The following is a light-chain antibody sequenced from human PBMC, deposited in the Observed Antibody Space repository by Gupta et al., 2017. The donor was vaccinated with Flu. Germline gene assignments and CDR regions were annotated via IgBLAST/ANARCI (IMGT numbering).Light chain of an antibody. CDR3: VLYRGSDIWA. J-gene: IGLJ3*02. Sequence: HTVAPQTPSFLVSPGATVTLTCGLSSGSVSTVNLPSWYQQTPGHPPRTLLYNTNSRPAGVADRFAGSILGNNAAPTITGAETDDECYYYCVLYRGSDIWAFGGGTKLTVL. CDR2: NTN. CDR1: SGSVSTVNL. V-gene: IGLV8-61*01.